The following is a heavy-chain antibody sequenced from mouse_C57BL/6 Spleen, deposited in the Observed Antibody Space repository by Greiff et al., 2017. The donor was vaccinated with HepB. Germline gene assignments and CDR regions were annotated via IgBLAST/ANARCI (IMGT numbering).Heavy chain of an antibody. Sequence: QVQLQQPGAELVKPGASVKVSCKASGYTFTSYWMHWVKQRPGQGLEWIGRIHPSDSDTNYNQKFKGKATLTVDKSSSTAYMQLSSLTSEVSAVYYGAISNYYGSSYVGDYFDYWGQGTTLTVSS. D-gene: IGHD1-1*01. CDR1: GYTFTSYW. CDR3: AISNYYGSSYVGDYFDY. CDR2: IHPSDSDT. J-gene: IGHJ2*01. V-gene: IGHV1-74*01.